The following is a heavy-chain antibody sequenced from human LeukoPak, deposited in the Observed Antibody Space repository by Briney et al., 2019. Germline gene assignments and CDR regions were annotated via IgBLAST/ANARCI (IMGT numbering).Heavy chain of an antibody. CDR1: GYTFTSYG. Sequence: ASVKVTCKASGYTFTSYGISWVRQAPGQGLEWMGWISAYNGNTNYAQKLQGRVTMTTDTSTSTAYMELRSLRSDDTAVYYCARVWWGYCSSTSCYDMGDYWGQGTLVTVSS. V-gene: IGHV1-18*01. J-gene: IGHJ4*02. D-gene: IGHD2-2*01. CDR3: ARVWWGYCSSTSCYDMGDY. CDR2: ISAYNGNT.